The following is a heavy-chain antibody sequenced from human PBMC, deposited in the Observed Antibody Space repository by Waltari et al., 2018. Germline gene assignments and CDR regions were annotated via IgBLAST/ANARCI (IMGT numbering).Heavy chain of an antibody. CDR2: IYPGDSDT. Sequence: EVQLVQSGAAVHKPGESLKISCKGSGYSFTSYWIGWVHQMPGKGLEWMGIIYPGDSDTRYSPSFQRQVTISADKSISTAYLQWSSLKASDTAMYYCARPRIGGGYLKEAFDIWGQGTMVTVSS. CDR1: GYSFTSYW. D-gene: IGHD3-22*01. J-gene: IGHJ3*02. V-gene: IGHV5-51*07. CDR3: ARPRIGGGYLKEAFDI.